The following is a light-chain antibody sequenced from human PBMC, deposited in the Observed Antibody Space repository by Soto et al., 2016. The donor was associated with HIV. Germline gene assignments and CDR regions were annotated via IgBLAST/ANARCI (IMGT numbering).Light chain of an antibody. CDR1: QDISNY. J-gene: IGKJ4*01. CDR3: QQYNSYPLT. V-gene: IGKV1-9*01. CDR2: AAS. Sequence: DIQLTQSPSFLSASVGDRVTITCRASQDISNYVAWYQQKPGKAPKLLIYAASALQSGVPLRFSGSGSGTEFTLTITSLQPEDFATYYCQQYNSYPLTFGGGTKVEIK.